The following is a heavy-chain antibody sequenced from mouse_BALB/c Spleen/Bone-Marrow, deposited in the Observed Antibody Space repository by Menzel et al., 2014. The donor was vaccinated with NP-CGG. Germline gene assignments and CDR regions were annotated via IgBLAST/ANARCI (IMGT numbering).Heavy chain of an antibody. Sequence: QVQLQQSGAELVKPGASVKLSCKASGYTFTSYYMYWVKQRPGQGLEWIGEINHSNGYTNFNEKFKSKATLTVDKSSSTAYMQLSSLTSEDSAVYYCTRDYDGYYAMDYWGQGTSVSVSS. CDR3: TRDYDGYYAMDY. CDR1: GYTFTSYY. V-gene: IGHV1S81*02. J-gene: IGHJ4*01. CDR2: INHSNGYT. D-gene: IGHD2-4*01.